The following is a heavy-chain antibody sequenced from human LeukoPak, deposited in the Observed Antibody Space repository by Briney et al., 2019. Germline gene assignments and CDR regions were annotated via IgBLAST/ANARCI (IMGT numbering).Heavy chain of an antibody. J-gene: IGHJ4*02. CDR2: ISGSGGFT. V-gene: IGHV3-23*01. CDR1: GFTFSSYA. D-gene: IGHD3-9*01. Sequence: PGASLRLSCAASGFTFSSYAMSWVRQAPGKGLEWVSVISGSGGFTDYADSVKGRFTISRDNSKNTLYLQMNSLRAEDTAVYYCARGAYDILTGYYKCLHYWGQGTLVTVSS. CDR3: ARGAYDILTGYYKCLHY.